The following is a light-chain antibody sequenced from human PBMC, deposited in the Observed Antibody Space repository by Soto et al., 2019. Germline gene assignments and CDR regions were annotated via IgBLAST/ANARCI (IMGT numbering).Light chain of an antibody. Sequence: DIEMTQSPSSLSASVGDRATITCRASQTVSSHLDWYQQKPGQAPSLLVYAASSMPSGVPSRFTGSGSGTEFTLTISSLQPEDFATYFCQQSYTTPITFGQGTRLEIK. CDR1: QTVSSH. CDR3: QQSYTTPIT. CDR2: AAS. V-gene: IGKV1-39*01. J-gene: IGKJ5*01.